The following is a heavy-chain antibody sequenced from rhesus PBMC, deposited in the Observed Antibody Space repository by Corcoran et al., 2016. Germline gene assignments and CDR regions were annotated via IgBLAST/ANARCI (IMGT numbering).Heavy chain of an antibody. D-gene: IGHD1-26*01. V-gene: IGHV4S10*01. Sequence: QVQLQESGPAVVKPSETLSLTCAVSGGSISDSYRWSRSRQPPGKGLEWIWYIYGSSTSTNYNPSLKIRVTISKDTSKNQFSLKLSSVTAADTAVYYCARVSGTTDYWGQGVLVTVSS. CDR3: ARVSGTTDY. CDR1: GGSISDSYR. J-gene: IGHJ4*01. CDR2: IYGSSTST.